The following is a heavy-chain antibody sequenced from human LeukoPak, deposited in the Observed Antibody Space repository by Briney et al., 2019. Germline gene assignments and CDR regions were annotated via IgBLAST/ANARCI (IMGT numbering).Heavy chain of an antibody. Sequence: GGSLRLSCAASGFTVSSNYMSWVRQAPGKGLEWVSVIYSGGSTYYADSVKGRFTISRDNTKNTLYLQMNSLRAEDTAVYYCARGKDGYGPFDYWGQGTLVTVSS. CDR1: GFTVSSNY. V-gene: IGHV3-53*01. J-gene: IGHJ4*02. D-gene: IGHD5-24*01. CDR3: ARGKDGYGPFDY. CDR2: IYSGGST.